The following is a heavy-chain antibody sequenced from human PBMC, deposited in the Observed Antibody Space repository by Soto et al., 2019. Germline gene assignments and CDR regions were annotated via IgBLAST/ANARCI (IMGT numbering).Heavy chain of an antibody. V-gene: IGHV4-31*03. CDR1: GGSISSGGYY. D-gene: IGHD3-10*01. CDR2: IYYSWST. CDR3: ARGYYGSGSGGMDV. J-gene: IGHJ6*02. Sequence: SETLSLTCTVSGGSISSGGYYWSWIRQHPGKGLEWIGYIYYSWSTYYNPSLKSRVTISVDTSKNQFSLKLSSVTAADTAVYYCARGYYGSGSGGMDVWGQGTTVTVSS.